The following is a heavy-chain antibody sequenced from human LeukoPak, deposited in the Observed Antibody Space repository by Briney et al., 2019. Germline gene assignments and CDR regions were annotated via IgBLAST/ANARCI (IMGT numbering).Heavy chain of an antibody. D-gene: IGHD3-9*01. CDR2: ISGSGGST. CDR3: AKDTPPDYDILTGYYWYFDL. Sequence: GASLRLSCAASGFTFSSYALSWVRQAPGKGLEWVSAISGSGGSTYYADSVKGRFTISRVNSKNTLYLQMNSLRAEDTAVYYCAKDTPPDYDILTGYYWYFDLWGRGTLVTVSS. V-gene: IGHV3-23*01. CDR1: GFTFSSYA. J-gene: IGHJ2*01.